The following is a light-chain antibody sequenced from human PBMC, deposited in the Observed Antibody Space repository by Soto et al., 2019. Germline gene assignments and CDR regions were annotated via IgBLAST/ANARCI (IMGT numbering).Light chain of an antibody. CDR3: RSYAGSNGWV. CDR2: EVS. J-gene: IGLJ3*02. V-gene: IGLV2-8*01. Sequence: QSVLTQPPSASGSPGQSVTISCTGTSSDVGGYNYVSWYQQHPGKAPKLMIYEVSKRPSGVPDSFSGSKSGNTASLTVSGLQAEDEADYYCRSYAGSNGWVFGGGTKLTVL. CDR1: SSDVGGYNY.